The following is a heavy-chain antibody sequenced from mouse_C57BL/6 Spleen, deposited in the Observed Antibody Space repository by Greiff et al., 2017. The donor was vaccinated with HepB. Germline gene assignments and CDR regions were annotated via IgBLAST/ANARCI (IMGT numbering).Heavy chain of an antibody. V-gene: IGHV10-3*01. CDR1: GFTFNTYA. CDR2: IRSKSSNYAT. J-gene: IGHJ4*01. CDR3: VRDPHYGTHYYAMDY. Sequence: EVQVVESGGGLVQPKGSLKLSCAASGFTFNTYAMHWVRQAPGKGLEWVARIRSKSSNYATYYADSVKDRFTISRDDSQSMLYLQMNNLKTEDTAMYYCVRDPHYGTHYYAMDYWGQGTSVTVSS. D-gene: IGHD2-1*01.